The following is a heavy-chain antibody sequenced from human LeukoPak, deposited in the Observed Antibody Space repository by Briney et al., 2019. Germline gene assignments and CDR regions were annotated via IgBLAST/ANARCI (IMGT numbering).Heavy chain of an antibody. CDR3: ARDHDYSNYGVPDYFDY. D-gene: IGHD4-11*01. CDR2: ISSSSSYI. Sequence: NSGGSLRLSCAASGFTFSSYSMNWVRQAPGKGLEWVSSISSSSSYIYYADSVKGRFTISRDNAKNSLYLQMNSLRAEDTAVYYCARDHDYSNYGVPDYFDYWGQGTLVTVSS. J-gene: IGHJ4*02. CDR1: GFTFSSYS. V-gene: IGHV3-21*01.